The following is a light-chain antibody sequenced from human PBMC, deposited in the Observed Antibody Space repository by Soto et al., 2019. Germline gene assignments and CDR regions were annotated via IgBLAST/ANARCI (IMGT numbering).Light chain of an antibody. CDR3: SSYGGSNSALSV. CDR1: SSDVGGSKY. J-gene: IGLJ1*01. Sequence: QSALTQPASVSGSPGQSITISCTGTSSDVGGSKYVSWHQQHPGQAPKLMIYDVSNRPSGISDRFSGSKSGYTASLTISGLQTEDEADYYCSSYGGSNSALSVFGTGTKVTVL. V-gene: IGLV2-14*03. CDR2: DVS.